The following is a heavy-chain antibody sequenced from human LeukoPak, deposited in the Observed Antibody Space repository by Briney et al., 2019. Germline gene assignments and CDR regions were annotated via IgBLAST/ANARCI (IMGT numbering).Heavy chain of an antibody. D-gene: IGHD1-26*01. CDR1: GGSISNYY. J-gene: IGHJ4*02. CDR3: ARQLDRSPWVDY. Sequence: SETLSLTCTVSGGSISNYYWSWIRQPPGKGLEWIGYIYNSGRTNYNPSLKSRVTISVDTSKNQFSLRLSSVTAADMAMYYCARQLDRSPWVDYWGQGTLVTVSS. V-gene: IGHV4-59*08. CDR2: IYNSGRT.